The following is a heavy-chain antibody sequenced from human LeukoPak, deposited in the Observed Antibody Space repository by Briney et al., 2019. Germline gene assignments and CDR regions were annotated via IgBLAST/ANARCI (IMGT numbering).Heavy chain of an antibody. CDR3: ARQDGSAWYYFDY. CDR1: GSIFTSYW. V-gene: IGHV5-51*01. D-gene: IGHD6-19*01. J-gene: IGHJ4*02. CDR2: IYPGDSDT. Sequence: GESLQISCQGSGSIFTSYWIGWVRPLPGKGLEWMGIIYPGDSDTRYSPSFQGQVTISADKSISTAYLQWSSLKASDTAMYYCARQDGSAWYYFDYWGQGSLVTVSS.